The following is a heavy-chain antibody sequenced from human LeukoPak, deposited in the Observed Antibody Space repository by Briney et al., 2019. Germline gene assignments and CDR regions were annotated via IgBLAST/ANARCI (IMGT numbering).Heavy chain of an antibody. J-gene: IGHJ4*02. CDR1: GFTFSSYG. D-gene: IGHD5-12*01. Sequence: AGGSLRLSCAASGFTFSSYGMSWVRQAPGKGLEWVSAISGSGGSTYYADSVKGRFTISRDNAKNTLYLQMNSLRAEDTAVYYCARGEDIVATVTGYWGQGTLVTVSS. CDR2: ISGSGGST. V-gene: IGHV3-23*01. CDR3: ARGEDIVATVTGY.